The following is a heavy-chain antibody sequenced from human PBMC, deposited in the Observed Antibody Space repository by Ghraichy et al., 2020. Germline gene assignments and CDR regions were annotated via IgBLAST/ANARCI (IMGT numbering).Heavy chain of an antibody. V-gene: IGHV3-23*01. CDR3: AKDAPIDSSHTAGIDN. CDR2: ISSSGGSI. J-gene: IGHJ4*02. D-gene: IGHD4-11*01. CDR1: GFTFSSYA. Sequence: GGSLRLSCAASGFTFSSYAMSWVRQAPGRGLEWVSVISSSGGSIYYADSVKGRFTISRDNSKNTLYVQMNSLRAEDTAVYYCAKDAPIDSSHTAGIDNWGQGTLVTVSS.